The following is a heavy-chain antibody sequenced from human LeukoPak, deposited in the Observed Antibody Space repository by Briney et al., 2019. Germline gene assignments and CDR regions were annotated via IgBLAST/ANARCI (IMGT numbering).Heavy chain of an antibody. CDR2: INAGNGNA. CDR3: ARVSSGWHGYLDH. Sequence: ASVKVSCKASGYTFTSYAIHWVRQAPGQRLEWMGWINAGNGNATYTQKFQDRVTFTRDTSASTAYMDLSSLRSEDTAVYYCARVSSGWHGYLDHWGQGTPVTVSS. D-gene: IGHD6-25*01. J-gene: IGHJ4*02. V-gene: IGHV1-3*01. CDR1: GYTFTSYA.